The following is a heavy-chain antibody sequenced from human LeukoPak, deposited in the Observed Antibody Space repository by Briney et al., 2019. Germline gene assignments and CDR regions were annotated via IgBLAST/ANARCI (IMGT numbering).Heavy chain of an antibody. CDR2: INPKSGDT. CDR1: GYTFTGYF. D-gene: IGHD6-6*01. V-gene: IGHV1-2*02. J-gene: IGHJ4*02. CDR3: ARDRHQSSSWSWGKCID. Sequence: ASVKVSCKASGYTFTGYFIHWVRQAPGQGLEWLGWINPKSGDTNYAQKFQGRVTMTRDTSITTTFLEINRLKSDDTAVYFCARDRHQSSSWSWGKCIDWGQGTLVIVSS.